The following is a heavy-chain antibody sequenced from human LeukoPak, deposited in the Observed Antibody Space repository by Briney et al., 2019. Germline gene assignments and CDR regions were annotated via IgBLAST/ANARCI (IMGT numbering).Heavy chain of an antibody. CDR1: GYTLTELS. J-gene: IGHJ2*01. CDR3: ATSPVLRYFDWLPHTHWYFDL. Sequence: ASVKVSCKVSGYTLTELSMHWVRQAPGKGLEWMGGFDPEDGETIYAQKFQGRVTMTEDTSTDTAYMELSSLRSEDTAVYYCATSPVLRYFDWLPHTHWYFDLWGRGTLVTVSS. D-gene: IGHD3-9*01. CDR2: FDPEDGET. V-gene: IGHV1-24*01.